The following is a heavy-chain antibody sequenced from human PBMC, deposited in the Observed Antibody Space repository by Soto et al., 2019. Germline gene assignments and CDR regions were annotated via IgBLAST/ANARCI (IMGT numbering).Heavy chain of an antibody. CDR3: ARGKSGYYPYFDN. V-gene: IGHV4-59*01. J-gene: IGHJ4*02. Sequence: QVQLQESGPGLVKPSETLSLTCTVSGDFISSYYWSWIRQPPGKGLEWIGYVYYSGSTNYNPSLKNRVTISVDTSKKQFSLKLRSVTAADTAVYFCARGKSGYYPYFDNWGQGTLVTVSS. CDR2: VYYSGST. CDR1: GDFISSYY. D-gene: IGHD3-22*01.